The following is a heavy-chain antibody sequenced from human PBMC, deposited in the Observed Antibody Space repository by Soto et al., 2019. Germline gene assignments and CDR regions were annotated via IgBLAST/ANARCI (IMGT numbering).Heavy chain of an antibody. D-gene: IGHD5-12*01. CDR1: GFTCRSYA. J-gene: IGHJ4*02. V-gene: IGHV3-30-3*01. CDR2: ISYDGSNK. CDR3: AREPRRDGYTYYFDY. Sequence: PGGSLRLSCAAAGFTCRSYAMHWVRQAPGKGLEWVAVISYDGSNKYYADSVKGRFTISRDNSKNTLYLQMNSLRAEDTAVYYCAREPRRDGYTYYFDYWGQGTLVTVSS.